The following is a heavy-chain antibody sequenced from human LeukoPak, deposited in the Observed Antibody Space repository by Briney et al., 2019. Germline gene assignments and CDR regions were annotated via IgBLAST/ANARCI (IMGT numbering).Heavy chain of an antibody. J-gene: IGHJ4*02. CDR2: ISYDGSNK. D-gene: IGHD2-21*01. CDR3: ARDGDRDGYNIGDFDY. CDR1: GFTFSSYA. V-gene: IGHV3-30-3*01. Sequence: GGSLRLSCAATGFTFSSYAMHWVRQAPGKGLGWVAVISYDGSNKYYADSVKGRFTISRDNSKNTLYLQVNSLRAEDTAVYYCARDGDRDGYNIGDFDYWGQGTLVTVSS.